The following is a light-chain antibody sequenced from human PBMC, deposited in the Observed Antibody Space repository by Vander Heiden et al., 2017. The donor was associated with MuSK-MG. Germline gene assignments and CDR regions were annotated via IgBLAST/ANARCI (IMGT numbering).Light chain of an antibody. CDR1: SRDVGGYNY. J-gene: IGLJ1*01. V-gene: IGLV2-8*01. Sequence: QSALTQPPSASGYPGQAVTIPCTATSRDVGGYNYVSWYQQHPAKAPNLMIYDVSKRPSGVPDRFFCSKSGNTSSLTVSWLQAEDEADYYCSSYAGSNNFFYVFGTGTKVTVL. CDR2: DVS. CDR3: SSYAGSNNFFYV.